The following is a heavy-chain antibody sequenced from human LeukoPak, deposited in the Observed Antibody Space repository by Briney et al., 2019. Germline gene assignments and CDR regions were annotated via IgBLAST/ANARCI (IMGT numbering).Heavy chain of an antibody. Sequence: GESLQISCKGSGYSFTSYWIGWVRQMPGKGLEWMGIIYPGDSDTRYSPSFQGQVTISADKSISTAYLRWSSLKASDTAMYYCARRKYSSSRSYYYYGMDVWGQGTTVTVSS. CDR1: GYSFTSYW. J-gene: IGHJ6*02. CDR2: IYPGDSDT. D-gene: IGHD6-6*01. V-gene: IGHV5-51*01. CDR3: ARRKYSSSRSYYYYGMDV.